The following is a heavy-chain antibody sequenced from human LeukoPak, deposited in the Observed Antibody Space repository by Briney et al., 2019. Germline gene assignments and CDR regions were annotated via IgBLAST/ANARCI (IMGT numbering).Heavy chain of an antibody. CDR2: IHHTGSN. D-gene: IGHD3-3*01. J-gene: IGHJ4*02. CDR3: ARGAWRGKSLDY. Sequence: SETLSLTCAVSGASISNENWWTWVRQTPEEGLEWIGEIHHTGSNNYNPSLKSRVTLSLDKSKKQFSLILNSVTAADTAVYYCARGAWRGKSLDYWGQGTLVTVSS. V-gene: IGHV4-4*02. CDR1: GASISNENW.